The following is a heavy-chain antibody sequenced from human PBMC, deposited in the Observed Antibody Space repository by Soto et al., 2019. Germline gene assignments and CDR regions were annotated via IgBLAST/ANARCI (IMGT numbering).Heavy chain of an antibody. V-gene: IGHV1-3*01. D-gene: IGHD4-17*01. Sequence: ASVKVSSKASGYTFTSYSMHWVRQALGQGLEWMGWINASSGNTKYSQKFQGRVTITRDTSASTAYMELSSLRSEDTAVYYRARPGDYGFYYYYYMDVWGKGTTVTVSS. J-gene: IGHJ6*03. CDR2: INASSGNT. CDR3: ARPGDYGFYYYYYMDV. CDR1: GYTFTSYS.